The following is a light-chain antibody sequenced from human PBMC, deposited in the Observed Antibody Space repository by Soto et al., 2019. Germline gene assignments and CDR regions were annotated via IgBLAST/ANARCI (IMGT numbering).Light chain of an antibody. J-gene: IGLJ1*01. CDR3: QVCDSSSDHYV. Sequence: SYELTQPPSVSVAPGQTARITCGGNNIGSKSVHWYQQKPGQAPVLVVYDDSDRPSGIPERFSGSNSGNTATLTISRVEDGDESDYYCQVCDSSSDHYVFGTGTKVAVL. V-gene: IGLV3-21*02. CDR2: DDS. CDR1: NIGSKS.